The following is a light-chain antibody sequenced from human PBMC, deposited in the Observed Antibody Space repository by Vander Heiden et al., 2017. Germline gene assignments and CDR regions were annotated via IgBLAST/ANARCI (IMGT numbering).Light chain of an antibody. CDR3: CSYAGSYTYV. CDR1: SSDVGGYNY. V-gene: IGLV2-11*01. Sequence: QSALTQPRSVSGSPGQSVTIPCTGTSSDVGGYNYVSWYQQHPGKAPKLMIYDVSKRPSGVTDRFSGSKSGNTASLTISGLQAEDEADYYCCSYAGSYTYVFGTGTKVTVL. CDR2: DVS. J-gene: IGLJ1*01.